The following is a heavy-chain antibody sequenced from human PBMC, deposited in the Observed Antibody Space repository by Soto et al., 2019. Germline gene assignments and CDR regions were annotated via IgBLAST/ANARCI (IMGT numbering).Heavy chain of an antibody. CDR1: GGTFSSYA. CDR2: IIPIFGTA. V-gene: IGHV1-69*12. J-gene: IGHJ4*02. Sequence: QVQLVQSGAEVKKPGSSVKVSCKASGGTFSSYAISWVRQAPGQGLEWMGGIIPIFGTANYAQKFQGRVPITADQTTSTAYMELRSLRSEDTAVYYCARDSPRTGTTGPFDYWGQGTLVTVSA. D-gene: IGHD1-7*01. CDR3: ARDSPRTGTTGPFDY.